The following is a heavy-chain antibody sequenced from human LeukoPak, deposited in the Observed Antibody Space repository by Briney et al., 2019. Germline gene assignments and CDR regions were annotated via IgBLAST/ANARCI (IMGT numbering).Heavy chain of an antibody. CDR2: INLNSGGT. CDR3: ARGRCSGGSCYFPNWFDP. J-gene: IGHJ5*02. D-gene: IGHD2-15*01. V-gene: IGHV1-2*02. CDR1: GYTFTGYY. Sequence: ASVKVSCKASGYTFTGYYMHWVRQAPGQGLEGWGWINLNSGGTNYAQKFQGRVTMTRNTSISTAYMELSSLRSEDTAVYYCARGRCSGGSCYFPNWFDPWGQGTLVTVSS.